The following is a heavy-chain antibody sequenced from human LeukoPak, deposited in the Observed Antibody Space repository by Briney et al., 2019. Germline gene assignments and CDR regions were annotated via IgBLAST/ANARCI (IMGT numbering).Heavy chain of an antibody. CDR1: GYTFTSYA. D-gene: IGHD3-3*01. V-gene: IGHV1-69*13. Sequence: SVKVSCKASGYTFTSYAISWVRQAPGQGREWRGGIIPIFGTANYAQKFQGRVTITADESTSTACMELSSLRSEDTAVYYCARTYYDFWSGHGFDYWGQGTLVTVSS. J-gene: IGHJ4*02. CDR2: IIPIFGTA. CDR3: ARTYYDFWSGHGFDY.